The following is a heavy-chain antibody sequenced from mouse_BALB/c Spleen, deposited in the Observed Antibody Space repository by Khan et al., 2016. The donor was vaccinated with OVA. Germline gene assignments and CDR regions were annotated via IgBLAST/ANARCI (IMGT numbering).Heavy chain of an antibody. CDR2: IWAGGST. D-gene: IGHD2-3*01. V-gene: IGHV2-9*02. J-gene: IGHJ4*01. CDR1: GFSLTSYG. Sequence: VKLQESGPGLVAPSQSLSITCTVSGFSLTSYGIHWVRQPPGKGLEWLGVIWAGGSTNYNSALMSRLSISKDNSTSQVFLKMSSLQTDDTAMYYCARGDGYYEDAMDYWGQGTSVTVSS. CDR3: ARGDGYYEDAMDY.